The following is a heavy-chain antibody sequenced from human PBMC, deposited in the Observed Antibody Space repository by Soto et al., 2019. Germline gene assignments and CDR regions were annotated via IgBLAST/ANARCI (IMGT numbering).Heavy chain of an antibody. V-gene: IGHV4-59*01. CDR3: ARDSVGQNFDY. CDR1: CGSISSYY. CDR2: IYYSGST. J-gene: IGHJ4*02. Sequence: ASETVSLTCTVSCGSISSYYWSWIRQPPGKGLEWIGYIYYSGSTNYNPSLKSRVTISVDTSKNQFSLKLSSVTAADTAVYYCARDSVGQNFDYWGQGTLVTVSS.